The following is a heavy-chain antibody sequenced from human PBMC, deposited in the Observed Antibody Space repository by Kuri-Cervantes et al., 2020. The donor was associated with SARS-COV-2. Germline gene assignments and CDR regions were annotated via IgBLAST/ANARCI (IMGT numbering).Heavy chain of an antibody. V-gene: IGHV1-8*02. CDR1: GYTFTSYD. J-gene: IGHJ2*01. CDR2: MNPNSGNT. Sequence: ASVKVSCKAPGYTFTSYDINWVRQATGQGLEWVGWMNPNSGNTGYAQKFQGRVTMTEDTSTDTAYMELSSLRSEDTAVYYCATVGLGRWYFDLWGRGTLVTVSS. D-gene: IGHD7-27*01. CDR3: ATVGLGRWYFDL.